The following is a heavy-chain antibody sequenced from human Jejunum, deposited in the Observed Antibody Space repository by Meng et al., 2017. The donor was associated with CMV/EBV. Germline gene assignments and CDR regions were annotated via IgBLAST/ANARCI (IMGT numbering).Heavy chain of an antibody. D-gene: IGHD3-10*01. J-gene: IGHJ4*02. CDR3: AKGTSNYFDS. V-gene: IGHV3-74*01. CDR2: TNGEESRP. Sequence: CAASGFNVSSYGMHWVRQAPGKGRVWVSRTNGEESRPTYADSVKGRFTISRDNAKNTLYLQMNDLRAEDTAVYYRAKGTSNYFDSWGQGTLVTVSS. CDR1: GFNVSSYG.